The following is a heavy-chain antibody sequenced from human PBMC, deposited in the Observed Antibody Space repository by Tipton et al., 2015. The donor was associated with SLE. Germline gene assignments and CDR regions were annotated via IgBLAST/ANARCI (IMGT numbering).Heavy chain of an antibody. Sequence: LRLSCTVSGGSISSGDYYWSWIRQPPGKGLEWIGNIYTSESTNYNPSLKSRVTISVDTSKNQFSLKLTSVTAADTAVYYCAREQWLVLWGYFDYWGQGSLVTVSS. CDR1: GGSISSGDYY. CDR2: IYTSEST. D-gene: IGHD6-19*01. J-gene: IGHJ4*02. CDR3: AREQWLVLWGYFDY. V-gene: IGHV4-30-4*01.